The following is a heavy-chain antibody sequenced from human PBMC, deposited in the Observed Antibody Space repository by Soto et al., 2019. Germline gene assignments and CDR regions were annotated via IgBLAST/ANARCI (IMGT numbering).Heavy chain of an antibody. CDR1: GGCISSYY. V-gene: IGHV4-4*07. CDR3: AARVQSSGYSSSQIDY. D-gene: IGHD6-13*01. CDR2: IYTSGST. J-gene: IGHJ4*02. Sequence: QVQLQESGPGMVKPSETLSLTCTVSGGCISSYYWSWIRQPAGKGLEWIGRIYTSGSTNYNPSLKSRVTMSLDTSKNQFSLKLSSVTAADTAVYSCAARVQSSGYSSSQIDYWGQGTLVTVSS.